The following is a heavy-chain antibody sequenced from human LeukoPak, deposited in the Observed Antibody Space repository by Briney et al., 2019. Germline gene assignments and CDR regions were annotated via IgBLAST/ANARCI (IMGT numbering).Heavy chain of an antibody. V-gene: IGHV3-33*01. D-gene: IGHD3-22*01. CDR2: IWYEGSNK. CDR1: GFTFSSYG. CDR3: ARDSLDYYDSSGYYYVPPGGMDV. Sequence: GGSPRLSCAASGFTFSSYGMHWVRQAPGKGLEWVAVIWYEGSNKYYADSVKGRFTISRDNSKNTLYLQMNSLRAEDTAVYYCARDSLDYYDSSGYYYVPPGGMDVWGQGTTVTVSS. J-gene: IGHJ6*02.